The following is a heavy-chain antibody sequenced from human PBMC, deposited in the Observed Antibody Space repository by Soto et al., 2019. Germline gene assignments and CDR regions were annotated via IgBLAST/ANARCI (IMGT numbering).Heavy chain of an antibody. CDR3: AGVVWFRGMDV. D-gene: IGHD3-16*01. J-gene: IGHJ6*02. CDR2: TYYRSKWIH. CDR1: GDSVSSSSAA. Sequence: SQTLSLTCVISGDSVSSSSAAWNWISQSPSRGLEWLGRTYYRSKWIHEYAVSIESRITINPDTSKNQFSLQLYSVTPEDTAVYYCAGVVWFRGMDVWGQGTPVTVSS. V-gene: IGHV6-1*01.